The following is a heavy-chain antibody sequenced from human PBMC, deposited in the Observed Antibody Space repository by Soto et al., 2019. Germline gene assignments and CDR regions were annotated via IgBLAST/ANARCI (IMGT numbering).Heavy chain of an antibody. J-gene: IGHJ4*02. CDR1: GGSISSYY. Sequence: SETLSLTCTVSGGSISSYYWSWIRQPPGKGLEWIGYIYYSGSTNYNPSLKSRVTISVDTSKNQFSLKLSSVTAADTAVYYCASTIAAAFDYWGQGTLVTVSS. V-gene: IGHV4-59*01. CDR2: IYYSGST. D-gene: IGHD6-13*01. CDR3: ASTIAAAFDY.